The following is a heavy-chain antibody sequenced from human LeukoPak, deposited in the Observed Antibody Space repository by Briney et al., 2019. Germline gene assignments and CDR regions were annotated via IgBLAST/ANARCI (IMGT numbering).Heavy chain of an antibody. V-gene: IGHV6-1*01. CDR1: GDSVSSNSAA. Sequence: SQTLSLTCAISGDSVSSNSAAWNWIRQSPSRGLEWLGRTYYRSKWYNDYAVSVKSRITINPDTSKNQFSLQLNSVTPEDTAVYYCARALIAVAGTDLYYYYYYMDVWGKGTTVTVSS. CDR2: TYYRSKWYN. CDR3: ARALIAVAGTDLYYYYYYMDV. D-gene: IGHD6-19*01. J-gene: IGHJ6*03.